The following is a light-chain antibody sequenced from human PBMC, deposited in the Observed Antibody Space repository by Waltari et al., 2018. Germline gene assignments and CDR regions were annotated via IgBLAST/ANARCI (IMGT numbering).Light chain of an antibody. J-gene: IGKJ3*01. CDR2: AAS. Sequence: DIQMTQSPSSLSASVGDRVTITCLASQSISNYLNWYQQKPGKAPKVLIYAASTLEGGVPSRFSGSGSETHFNLTITNLQPEDFATYYCQQTSSPPPTFGPGTKVDI. V-gene: IGKV1-39*01. CDR3: QQTSSPPPT. CDR1: QSISNY.